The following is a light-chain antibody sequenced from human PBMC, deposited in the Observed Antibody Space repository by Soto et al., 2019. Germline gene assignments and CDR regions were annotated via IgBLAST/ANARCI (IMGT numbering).Light chain of an antibody. CDR2: GAF. CDR1: QSVRSN. V-gene: IGKV3-15*01. J-gene: IGKJ1*01. CDR3: QHFVNSLTGT. Sequence: EIVMTQSPATLSVSPGERVTLSCRASQSVRSNLAWYQQKPGQAPRLLIYGAFTRATGLPARFSGRGSGTDFTLTISRLEPGNFAVYYWQHFVNSLTGTFGQGTKVDIK.